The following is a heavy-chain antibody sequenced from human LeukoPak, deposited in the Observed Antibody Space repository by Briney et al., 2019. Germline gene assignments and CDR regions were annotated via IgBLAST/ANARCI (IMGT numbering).Heavy chain of an antibody. CDR1: GFTVSTNY. CDR3: AREVPYGYYYDSSWYFDL. CDR2: IYSGGNT. V-gene: IGHV3-66*01. D-gene: IGHD3-22*01. J-gene: IGHJ2*01. Sequence: GGSLRLSCAASGFTVSTNYMSWVRQAPGKGLEWVSVIYSGGNTYYADSVKGRFTISRDNFKDTLYLQMNSLRAEDTAVYYCAREVPYGYYYDSSWYFDLWGRGTLVTVSS.